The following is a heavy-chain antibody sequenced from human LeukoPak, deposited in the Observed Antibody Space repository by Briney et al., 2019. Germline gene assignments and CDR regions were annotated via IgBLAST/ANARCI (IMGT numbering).Heavy chain of an antibody. CDR3: AKRGIVIRAVIVVGFHKEAYYFDY. CDR2: ISDSGGST. Sequence: PGGSLRLSCAASGFTFSSYAMSWVRQAPGKGLEWVSAISDSGGSTNYADSMKGRFTISRDNPKNTLYLQMNSLRAEDTAVYFCAKRGIVIRAVIVVGFHKEAYYFDYWGQGALVTVSS. D-gene: IGHD2-15*01. J-gene: IGHJ4*02. CDR1: GFTFSSYA. V-gene: IGHV3-23*01.